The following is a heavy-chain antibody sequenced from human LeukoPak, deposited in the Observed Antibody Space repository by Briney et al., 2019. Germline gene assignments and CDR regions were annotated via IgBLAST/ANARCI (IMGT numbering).Heavy chain of an antibody. CDR1: GFTFINYA. CDR2: LSGSGGIT. Sequence: GGSLRLSCAASGFTFINYALSWVRQAPGKGLEWVSVLSGSGGITHYAESVKGRFTISRDKSKNTVYLQMDSLRVEDTAVYYCAKEGALYSSSWYEAAEFDYWGQGTLVTVSS. V-gene: IGHV3-23*01. CDR3: AKEGALYSSSWYEAAEFDY. D-gene: IGHD6-13*01. J-gene: IGHJ4*02.